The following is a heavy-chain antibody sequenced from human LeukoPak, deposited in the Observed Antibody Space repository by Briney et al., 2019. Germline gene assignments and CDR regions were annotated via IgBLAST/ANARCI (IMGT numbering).Heavy chain of an antibody. D-gene: IGHD6-13*01. J-gene: IGHJ6*02. CDR1: GFTFSTYW. CDR2: IKEDGTGK. CDR3: AREIPQQLVAMDV. Sequence: GGSLRLSCAASGFTFSTYWMSWVRQAPGKGLERLANIKEDGTGKNHVDSVKGRFTISRDNAKKSLYLQMNGLRAKDTAVYYCAREIPQQLVAMDVWGQGTTVTVSS. V-gene: IGHV3-7*04.